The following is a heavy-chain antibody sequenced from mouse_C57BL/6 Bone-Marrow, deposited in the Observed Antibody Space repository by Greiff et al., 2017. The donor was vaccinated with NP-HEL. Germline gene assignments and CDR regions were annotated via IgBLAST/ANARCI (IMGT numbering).Heavy chain of an antibody. V-gene: IGHV1-81*01. J-gene: IGHJ3*01. CDR3: ARGPHYYGSSSWFAY. CDR1: GYTFTSYG. Sequence: QVQLQQSGAELARPGASVKLSCKASGYTFTSYGISWVKQRTGQGLEWIGEIYPRSGNTCYNEKFKGKATLTADKSSSTAYMELRSLTSEDSAVYFCARGPHYYGSSSWFAYWGQGTLVTVSA. CDR2: IYPRSGNT. D-gene: IGHD1-1*01.